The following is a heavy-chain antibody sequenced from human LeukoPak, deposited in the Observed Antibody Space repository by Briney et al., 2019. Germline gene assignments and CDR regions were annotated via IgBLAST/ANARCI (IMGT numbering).Heavy chain of an antibody. V-gene: IGHV1-2*04. J-gene: IGHJ4*02. Sequence: ASVKVSCKASGNSISNYAVSWMRQAPGQGLEWVGWINPADGGTRYSQKFQGWVTMTRDTSVSTAYMEVSRLKSDDTAVYFCARDGHGGNSFDYWGQGTLVTVSS. CDR1: GNSISNYA. CDR2: INPADGGT. D-gene: IGHD4-23*01. CDR3: ARDGHGGNSFDY.